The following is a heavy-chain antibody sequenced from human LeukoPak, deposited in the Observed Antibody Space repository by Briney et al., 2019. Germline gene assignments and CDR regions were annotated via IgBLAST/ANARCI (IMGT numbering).Heavy chain of an antibody. CDR3: AKGGSTNFYYGDV. J-gene: IGHJ6*02. Sequence: PSETLSLTCAVFGGSFSGYCWNWIRQPPGKGLEWIAEINHDRTTKYNPSLKSRVTISVDTSRNQFSLKLSSVTAADTAVYYCAKGGSTNFYYGDVWGQGTTVTVSS. V-gene: IGHV4-34*01. CDR1: GGSFSGYC. D-gene: IGHD2/OR15-2a*01. CDR2: INHDRTT.